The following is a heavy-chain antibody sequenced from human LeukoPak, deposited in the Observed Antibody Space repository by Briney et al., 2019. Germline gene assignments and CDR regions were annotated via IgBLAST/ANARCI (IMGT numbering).Heavy chain of an antibody. V-gene: IGHV4-4*02. J-gene: IGHJ4*02. CDR2: IYHSGST. Sequence: SETLSLTCAVSGGSISSSNWWSWVRQPPGKGLEWIGSIYHSGSTYDNPSLKSRVTISRDTSKNQFSLKLSSVTAADTAVYYCARMKGPFDYWGQGTLVTVSS. CDR1: GGSISSSNW. CDR3: ARMKGPFDY.